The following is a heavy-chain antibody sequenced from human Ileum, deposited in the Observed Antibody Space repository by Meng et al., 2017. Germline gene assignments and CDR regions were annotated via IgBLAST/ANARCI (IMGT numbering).Heavy chain of an antibody. Sequence: GESLKISCAASGFTFSSYAMRWVRQAPGTGLEWVAVISYDGSNKYYADSVKGRFTISRDNSKNTLYLQMNSLRAEDTAVYYCARDLGAPWGQGTMVTVSS. J-gene: IGHJ3*01. CDR1: GFTFSSYA. CDR3: ARDLGAP. CDR2: ISYDGSNK. V-gene: IGHV3-30*04. D-gene: IGHD3-16*01.